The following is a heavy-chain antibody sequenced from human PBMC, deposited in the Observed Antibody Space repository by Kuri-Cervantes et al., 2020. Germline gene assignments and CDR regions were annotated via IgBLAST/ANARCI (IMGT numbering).Heavy chain of an antibody. D-gene: IGHD7-27*01. J-gene: IGHJ4*02. CDR2: ISYDGSTQ. V-gene: IGHV3-33*08. CDR3: AREMGNWGYFGY. CDR1: GFTFSSFA. Sequence: GGSLRLSCAASGFTFSSFAMHWVRQAPGKGLEWVAVISYDGSTQYSADSVKGRFTISRDNAKNSLYLQMNSLRAEDTAVYYCAREMGNWGYFGYWGQGTLVTVSS.